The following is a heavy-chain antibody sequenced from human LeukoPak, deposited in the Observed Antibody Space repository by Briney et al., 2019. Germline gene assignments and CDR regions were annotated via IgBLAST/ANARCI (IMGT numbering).Heavy chain of an antibody. CDR3: ATEPGIAAAGTIDY. J-gene: IGHJ4*02. Sequence: GGSLRLSCAASGFTFSSYAMSWVRQAPGKGPEWVSAISGSGGSTYYADSVKGRVTISRDNSKNTLYLQMNSLRAEDTAVYYCATEPGIAAAGTIDYWGQGTLVTVSS. V-gene: IGHV3-23*01. CDR2: ISGSGGST. CDR1: GFTFSSYA. D-gene: IGHD6-13*01.